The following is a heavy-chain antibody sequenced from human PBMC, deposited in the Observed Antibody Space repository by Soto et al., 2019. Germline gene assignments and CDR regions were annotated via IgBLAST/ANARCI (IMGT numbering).Heavy chain of an antibody. Sequence: EVQLVESGGGLVKPGGSLRLSCAASGFTFSSYSMNWVRQAPGKGLEWVSSISSSSSYIYYADSVKGRFTISRDNAKNSLYLQMNSLRAEDTAVYHCARDQQWELPSGAFDIWGQGTMVTVSS. CDR2: ISSSSSYI. J-gene: IGHJ3*02. V-gene: IGHV3-21*01. D-gene: IGHD1-26*01. CDR1: GFTFSSYS. CDR3: ARDQQWELPSGAFDI.